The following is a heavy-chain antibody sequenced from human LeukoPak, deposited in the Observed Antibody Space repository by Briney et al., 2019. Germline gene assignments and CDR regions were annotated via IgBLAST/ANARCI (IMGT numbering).Heavy chain of an antibody. CDR2: ISSNGGST. V-gene: IGHV3-64D*09. D-gene: IGHD3-22*01. CDR3: VKGRTMIVVVDFDY. CDR1: GFTFSSYA. Sequence: GGSLRLSCSASGFTFSSYAMHWVRQAPGKGLEYVSAISSNGGSTYYADSVKGRFTISRDNSKNTLYLQMSSLRAEDTAVYYCVKGRTMIVVVDFDYWGQGTLVSVSS. J-gene: IGHJ4*02.